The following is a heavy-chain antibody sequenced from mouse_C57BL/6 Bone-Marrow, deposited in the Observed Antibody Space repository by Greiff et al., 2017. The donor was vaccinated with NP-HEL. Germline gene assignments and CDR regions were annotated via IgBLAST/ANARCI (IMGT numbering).Heavy chain of an antibody. D-gene: IGHD1-1*01. J-gene: IGHJ4*01. CDR1: GFTFSSYA. CDR2: ISDGGSYT. CDR3: AREGPVVERYAMDD. V-gene: IGHV5-4*01. Sequence: EVHLVESGGGLVKPGGSLKLSCAASGFTFSSYAMSWVRQTPEKRLEWVATISDGGSYTYYPDNVKGRFTISRDNAKNNLYLQMSHLKSEDTAVYYCAREGPVVERYAMDDWGQGTSVTVSS.